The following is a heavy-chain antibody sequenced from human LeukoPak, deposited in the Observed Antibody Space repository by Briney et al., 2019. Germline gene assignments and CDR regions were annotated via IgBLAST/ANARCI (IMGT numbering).Heavy chain of an antibody. D-gene: IGHD3-10*01. J-gene: IGHJ4*02. CDR1: GFTFSSYA. CDR2: ISSNGGST. CDR3: VKDWGMVRGVSFAIGPPFFDY. V-gene: IGHV3-64D*06. Sequence: GGSLRLSCSASGFTFSSYAMHWVRQAPGKGLEYVSAISSNGGSTYYADSVKGRFTISRDNSKNTLYLQMSSLRAEDTAVYYCVKDWGMVRGVSFAIGPPFFDYWGQGTLVTVSS.